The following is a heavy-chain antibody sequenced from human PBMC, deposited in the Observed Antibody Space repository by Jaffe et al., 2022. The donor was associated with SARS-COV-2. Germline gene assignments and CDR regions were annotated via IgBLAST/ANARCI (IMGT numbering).Heavy chain of an antibody. CDR1: GFTFSSYA. V-gene: IGHV3-23*01. D-gene: IGHD2-8*01. CDR3: AKALVYAMDYYYYGMDV. CDR2: ISGSGGST. J-gene: IGHJ6*02. Sequence: EVQLLESGGGLVQPGGSLRLSCAASGFTFSSYAMSWVRQAPGKGLEWVSAISGSGGSTYYADSVKGRFTISRDNSKNTLYLQMNSLRAEDTAVYYCAKALVYAMDYYYYGMDVWGQGTTVTVSS.